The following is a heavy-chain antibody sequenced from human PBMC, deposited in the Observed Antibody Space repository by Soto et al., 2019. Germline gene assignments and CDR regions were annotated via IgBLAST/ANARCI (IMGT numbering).Heavy chain of an antibody. D-gene: IGHD4-17*01. V-gene: IGHV1-18*01. J-gene: IGHJ4*02. CDR1: GYTFTSYV. Sequence: ASVKVSGKASGYTFTSYVISWVRQAPGQGLEWMGWISAYNGNTNYAQKLQGGVTMTTDTSTSTAYMELRSLRSDDTAVYYCASPGGYGDTKTLDYWGQGTLVTVSS. CDR3: ASPGGYGDTKTLDY. CDR2: ISAYNGNT.